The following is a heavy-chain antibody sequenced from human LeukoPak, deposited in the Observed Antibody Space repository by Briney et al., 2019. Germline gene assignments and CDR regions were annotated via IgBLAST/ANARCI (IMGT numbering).Heavy chain of an antibody. V-gene: IGHV3-48*03. J-gene: IGHJ4*02. CDR2: ISSSGSTI. CDR3: ARTPQRNYLFDY. CDR1: GFTFSSYE. D-gene: IGHD1-7*01. Sequence: GGSLRLSCAASGFTFSSYEMNWVRQAPGKGLEWVSYISSSGSTIYYADSVKGRFTISRDNAKNSLYLQMNSLRAEDTAVYYCARTPQRNYLFDYWGQGTLVTVSS.